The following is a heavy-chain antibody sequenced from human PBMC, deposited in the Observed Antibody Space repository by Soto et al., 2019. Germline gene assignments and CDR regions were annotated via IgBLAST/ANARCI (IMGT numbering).Heavy chain of an antibody. CDR1: GFTFRTYS. CDR3: ARDLNPYYDFWSGYYDY. D-gene: IGHD3-3*01. V-gene: IGHV3-21*01. J-gene: IGHJ4*02. CDR2: ISSSSSYI. Sequence: EVQLVESGGGLVKPGGSLRLSCAASGFTFRTYSMNWVRPAPGKGLEWVSSISSSSSYIYYADSVKGRFTISRDNAQNSLYLQMNSLRAEDTAVYYCARDLNPYYDFWSGYYDYWGPGTLVPVSS.